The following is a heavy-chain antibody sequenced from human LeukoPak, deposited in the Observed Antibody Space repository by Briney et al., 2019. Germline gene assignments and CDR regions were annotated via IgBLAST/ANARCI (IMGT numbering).Heavy chain of an antibody. CDR3: AKDFWDIVVVPSAIPVY. J-gene: IGHJ4*02. D-gene: IGHD2-2*01. V-gene: IGHV3-23*01. CDR2: ISGSGGST. CDR1: GFTFSSYS. Sequence: GGPLRLSCAASGFTFSSYSMSWVRQAPGKGLEWVSSISGSGGSTYYADSVKGRFTISRDNSNNTLYLQMNRLRAEDTAVYYSAKDFWDIVVVPSAIPVYWGQRTLVTVSS.